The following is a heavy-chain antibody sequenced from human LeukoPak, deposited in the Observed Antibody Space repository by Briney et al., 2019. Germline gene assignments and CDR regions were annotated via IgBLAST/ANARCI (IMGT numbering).Heavy chain of an antibody. V-gene: IGHV3-30*18. CDR3: AKDTVVSGYCSGGSCYEFDY. Sequence: PGASLRLSCAASGFTFSSYAMSWVRQAPGKGLEWVAVISYDGSNKYYADSVKGRFTISRDNSKNTLYLQMNSLRAEDTAVYYCAKDTVVSGYCSGGSCYEFDYWGQGTLVTVSS. D-gene: IGHD2-15*01. J-gene: IGHJ4*02. CDR1: GFTFSSYA. CDR2: ISYDGSNK.